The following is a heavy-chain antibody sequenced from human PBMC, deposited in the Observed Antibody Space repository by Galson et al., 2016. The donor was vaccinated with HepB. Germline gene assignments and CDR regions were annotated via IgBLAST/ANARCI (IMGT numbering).Heavy chain of an antibody. Sequence: SVKVSCKASGYTFNSYGISWVRQAPGQGLEWMGWINAYNGHTNYAQKLQDRVTMTTDTSTSTAYMEMRSLRSDDTAVYYCARCGPTWSFDFWGQGTLVTVSS. CDR1: GYTFNSYG. D-gene: IGHD2-8*02. CDR2: INAYNGHT. V-gene: IGHV1-18*04. J-gene: IGHJ4*02. CDR3: ARCGPTWSFDF.